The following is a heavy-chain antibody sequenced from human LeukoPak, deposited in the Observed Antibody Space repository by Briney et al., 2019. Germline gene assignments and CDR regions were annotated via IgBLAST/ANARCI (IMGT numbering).Heavy chain of an antibody. J-gene: IGHJ2*01. V-gene: IGHV4-34*01. CDR3: ASSLRKRSGYFGRYFDL. D-gene: IGHD3-22*01. CDR1: GGSISSADYY. CDR2: INHSGST. Sequence: PSETLSLTCTVSGGSISSADYYWSWIRQPPGKGLEWIGEINHSGSTNYNPSLKSRVTISVDTSKNQFSLKLSSVTAADTAVYYCASSLRKRSGYFGRYFDLWGRGTLVTVSS.